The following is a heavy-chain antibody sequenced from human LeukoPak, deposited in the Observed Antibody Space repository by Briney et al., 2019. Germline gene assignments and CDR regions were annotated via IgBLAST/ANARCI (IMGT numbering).Heavy chain of an antibody. CDR1: GYTFTSYG. J-gene: IGHJ6*03. CDR3: ARGAGDSYYYYYMDV. D-gene: IGHD1-14*01. CDR2: IIPIFGTA. V-gene: IGHV1-69*13. Sequence: SVKVSCKASGYTFTSYGISWVRQAPGQGLEWMGGIIPIFGTANYAQKFQGRVTITADESTSTAYMELSSLRSEDTAVYYCARGAGDSYYYYYMDVWGKGTTVTVSS.